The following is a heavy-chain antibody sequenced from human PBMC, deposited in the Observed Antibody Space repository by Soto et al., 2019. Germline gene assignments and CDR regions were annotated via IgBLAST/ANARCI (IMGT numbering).Heavy chain of an antibody. CDR3: ARVTSSLVLVSYCDY. D-gene: IGHD6-6*01. CDR2: IYYSGST. J-gene: IGHJ4*02. CDR1: GGSVSSGSYY. Sequence: QVQLQESGPGLVKPSETLSLTCTVSGGSVSSGSYYWSWIRQPPGQGLECVGYIYYSGSTNYNPSRNGRVTISVDTSKNQFHLKLSSVPAADTAVYYCARVTSSLVLVSYCDYWGQGTLVTVSS. V-gene: IGHV4-61*01.